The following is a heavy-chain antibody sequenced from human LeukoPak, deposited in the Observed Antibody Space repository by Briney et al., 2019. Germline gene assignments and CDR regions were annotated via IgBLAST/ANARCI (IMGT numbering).Heavy chain of an antibody. CDR3: ARFYSNGEYFQY. J-gene: IGHJ1*01. D-gene: IGHD4-11*01. CDR2: IHYGGST. V-gene: IGHV4-61*01. Sequence: SETLSLTCTVSGGSISSGSYYWSWIRQPPGKGLEWIGYIHYGGSTNYNSSLKSRVTISVDTSKNQFSLKLSSVTAADTAVYYCARFYSNGEYFQYWGQGTLVTVSS. CDR1: GGSISSGSYY.